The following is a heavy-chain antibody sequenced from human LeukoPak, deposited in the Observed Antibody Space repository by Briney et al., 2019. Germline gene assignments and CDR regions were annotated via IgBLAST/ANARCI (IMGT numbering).Heavy chain of an antibody. CDR2: ISGSGGST. Sequence: PGGSLRLSCAASGFTFSSYAMSWVRQAPGKGLEWVSAISGSGGSTYYADSVKGRFTISRDNAKNSLYLQMNSLRAEDTAVYYCARDYVLNWFDPWGQGTLVTVSS. V-gene: IGHV3-23*01. J-gene: IGHJ5*02. CDR1: GFTFSSYA. D-gene: IGHD3-16*01. CDR3: ARDYVLNWFDP.